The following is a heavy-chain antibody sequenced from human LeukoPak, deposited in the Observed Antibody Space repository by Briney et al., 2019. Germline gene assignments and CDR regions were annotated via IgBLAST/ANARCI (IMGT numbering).Heavy chain of an antibody. CDR2: INHSGST. V-gene: IGHV4-34*01. CDR1: GGSFSGYY. D-gene: IGHD3-22*01. J-gene: IGHJ2*01. Sequence: PSETLSLTCAVYGGSFSGYYWSWIRQPPGKGLEWIGEINHSGSTNYNPSLKSRVTISVDTSKNQFSLKLSSVTAADTAVYYCARLTYYYDSSGYSAWYFDLWGRGTLVTVSS. CDR3: ARLTYYYDSSGYSAWYFDL.